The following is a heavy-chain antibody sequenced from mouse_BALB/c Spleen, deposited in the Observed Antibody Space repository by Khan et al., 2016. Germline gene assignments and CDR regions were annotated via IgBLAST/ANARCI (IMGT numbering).Heavy chain of an antibody. Sequence: EVQLQESGGGLVQPGGSLKLSCAASGFDFSRYWMSWVRQAPGKGLEWIGEINPDSSTINYTPSLKDQFIISRDNAKNTLYLQMSKVRSEDTALYYSARAGCYGYHVDWGQGSLGTVSA. CDR3: ARAGCYGYHVD. J-gene: IGHJ3*01. D-gene: IGHD1-1*01. V-gene: IGHV4-1*02. CDR1: GFDFSRYW. CDR2: INPDSSTI.